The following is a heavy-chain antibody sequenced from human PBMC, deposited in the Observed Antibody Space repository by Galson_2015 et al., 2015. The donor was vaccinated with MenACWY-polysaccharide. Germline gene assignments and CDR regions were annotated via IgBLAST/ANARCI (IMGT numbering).Heavy chain of an antibody. V-gene: IGHV3-48*03. CDR1: GFPFGGSA. CDR3: ARASGGSFYRFPFDY. Sequence: RLWGAASGFPFGGSALPGVRQAAGTGGEWVASFSSSGGTIYDADFVKGRLPISRDSAKNSLYLQMNSLRAEDTAVYFCARASGGSFYRFPFDYWGQGTLVTVSS. J-gene: IGHJ4*02. D-gene: IGHD1-26*01. CDR2: FSSSGGTI.